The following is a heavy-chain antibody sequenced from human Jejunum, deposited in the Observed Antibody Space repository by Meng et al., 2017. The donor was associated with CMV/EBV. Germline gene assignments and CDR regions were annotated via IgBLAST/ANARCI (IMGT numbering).Heavy chain of an antibody. D-gene: IGHD4/OR15-4a*01. J-gene: IGHJ4*02. CDR3: AKDLKPDYLWDFDS. CDR2: IMGGSIGQT. V-gene: IGHV3-23*01. CDR1: GFTFGSYT. Sequence: SGFTFGSYTMAWVRQAPGKGLEWVAGIMGGSIGQTYYADFVRGRFTISRDKSKSTLYLQMNGLRAEDTAVYYCAKDLKPDYLWDFDSWGQGTLVTVSS.